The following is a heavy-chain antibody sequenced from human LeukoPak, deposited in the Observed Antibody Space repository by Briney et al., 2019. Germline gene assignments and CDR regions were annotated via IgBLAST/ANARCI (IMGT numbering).Heavy chain of an antibody. V-gene: IGHV1-2*02. CDR2: INPNSGGT. CDR1: GYTFTGYY. J-gene: IGHJ4*02. CDR3: ARGGLVVPAAPGDY. D-gene: IGHD2-2*01. Sequence: AASVKVSCKASGYTFTGYYMHWVRQAPGQGLEWMGWINPNSGGTNYAQKFQGRVTMTRDTSISTAYMELSRLRSDDTAVYYCARGGLVVPAAPGDYWGQGTLVTVSS.